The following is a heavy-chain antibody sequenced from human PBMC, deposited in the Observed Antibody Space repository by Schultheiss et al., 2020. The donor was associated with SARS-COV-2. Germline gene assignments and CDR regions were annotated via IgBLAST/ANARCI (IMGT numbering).Heavy chain of an antibody. CDR2: ISSSGSTV. Sequence: GGSLRLSCVASGFTFRTYDMNWVRQVPGKGLEWVSYISSSGSTVYYADSVKGRFTVSRDNARDSLFLQLNSVKAEDTGTYYCAREGSSAVVHNGWFWGLGTQVTVSS. CDR1: GFTFRTYD. CDR3: AREGSSAVVHNGWF. D-gene: IGHD5-12*01. V-gene: IGHV3-48*03. J-gene: IGHJ1*01.